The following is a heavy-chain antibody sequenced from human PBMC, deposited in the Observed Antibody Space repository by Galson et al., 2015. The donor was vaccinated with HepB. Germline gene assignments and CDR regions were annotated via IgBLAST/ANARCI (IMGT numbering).Heavy chain of an antibody. Sequence: SVKVSCKASGGTFSSYAISWVRQAPGQGLEWMGRIIPILGIANYAQKFQGRVTITADKSTSTAYMELSSLRSEDTAVYYCASYVQWELLWAFDIWGQGTMVTVSS. V-gene: IGHV1-69*04. CDR1: GGTFSSYA. CDR3: ASYVQWELLWAFDI. CDR2: IIPILGIA. J-gene: IGHJ3*02. D-gene: IGHD1-26*01.